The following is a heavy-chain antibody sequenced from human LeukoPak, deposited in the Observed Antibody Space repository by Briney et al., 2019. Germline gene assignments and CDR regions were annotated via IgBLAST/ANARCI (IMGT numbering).Heavy chain of an antibody. Sequence: GGSLRLSCAASGFNFDDYAMHWVRQAPGKGLEWVSLIGWDGGSIHYADSVKGRFTISRDNSKNTLYLQMNSLRAEDTAVYYCISVVVPAAMPLDYWGQGTLVTVSS. D-gene: IGHD2-2*01. CDR3: ISVVVPAAMPLDY. CDR2: IGWDGGSI. V-gene: IGHV3-43D*03. CDR1: GFNFDDYA. J-gene: IGHJ4*02.